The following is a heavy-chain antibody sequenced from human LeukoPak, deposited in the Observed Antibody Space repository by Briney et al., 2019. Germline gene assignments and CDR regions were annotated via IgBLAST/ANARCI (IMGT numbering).Heavy chain of an antibody. J-gene: IGHJ5*02. D-gene: IGHD6-13*01. Sequence: SETLSLTCAVYGGSFNTYYWGWIRQPPGKGLEWIGSIYYSGSTYYNPSLKSRVTISVDTSKNQFSLKLSSVTAADTAVYYCARSSGYSSSGGLNWFDTWGQGTLVTVSS. CDR2: IYYSGST. CDR3: ARSSGYSSSGGLNWFDT. CDR1: GGSFNTYY. V-gene: IGHV4-39*01.